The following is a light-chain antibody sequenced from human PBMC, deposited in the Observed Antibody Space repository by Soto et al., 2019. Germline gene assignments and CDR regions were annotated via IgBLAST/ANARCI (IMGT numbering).Light chain of an antibody. J-gene: IGLJ3*02. V-gene: IGLV1-40*01. CDR1: SANIGAGFY. CDR3: QSYDISLSGSWV. Sequence: QSVLTQPPSVSGAPGQRVTISCTGSSANIGAGFYVHWYQHLPGTAPKLLIYGDSNRPSGVPDRFSGSKSGTSASLAITGLQAEDEAHYYCQSYDISLSGSWVFGGGTKLPVL. CDR2: GDS.